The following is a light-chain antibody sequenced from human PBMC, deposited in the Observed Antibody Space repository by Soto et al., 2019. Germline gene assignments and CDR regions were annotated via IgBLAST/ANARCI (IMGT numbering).Light chain of an antibody. CDR3: QQSYSTPFT. CDR1: QSISSY. V-gene: IGKV1-39*01. CDR2: AAS. Sequence: DIQMTQSPSSLSASVGDRVTITCRASQSISSYLNWYQQNPGKAPKLLIYAASSLKSGVPSRFSGSGSGTDFTLTISSLQPEDFATYYFQQSYSTPFTFGPGTKVDIK. J-gene: IGKJ3*01.